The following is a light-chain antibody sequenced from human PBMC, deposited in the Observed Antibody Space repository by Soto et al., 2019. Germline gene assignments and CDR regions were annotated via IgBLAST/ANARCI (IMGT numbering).Light chain of an antibody. Sequence: QSVLTQPPSVSGAPGQRVTISCTGSSSNIGAGHDVHWYQQLPGTAPKLLIFGNSNRPSGVPDRFSGSKSVTSGSLAITGLQAEDEADYYCQSYDTSLSDWVFGGGTKLTVL. CDR3: QSYDTSLSDWV. CDR2: GNS. CDR1: SSNIGAGHD. V-gene: IGLV1-40*01. J-gene: IGLJ3*02.